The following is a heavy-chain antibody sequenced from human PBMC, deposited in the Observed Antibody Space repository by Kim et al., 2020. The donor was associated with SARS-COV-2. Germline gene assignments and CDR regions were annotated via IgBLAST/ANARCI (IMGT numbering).Heavy chain of an antibody. D-gene: IGHD3-16*01. CDR2: ISSSSSYI. V-gene: IGHV3-21*01. CDR1: GFTFSSYS. J-gene: IGHJ5*02. Sequence: GGSLRLSCAASGFTFSSYSMNWVRQAPGKGLEWVSSISSSSSYIYYADSVKGRFTISRDNAKNSLYLQMNSLRAEDTAVYYCARDKLTWGSVGPRFDPWGQGTLVTVSS. CDR3: ARDKLTWGSVGPRFDP.